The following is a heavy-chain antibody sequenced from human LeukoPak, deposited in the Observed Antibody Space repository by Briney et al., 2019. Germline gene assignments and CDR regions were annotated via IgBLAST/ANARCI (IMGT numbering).Heavy chain of an antibody. CDR1: GFTFDDYA. D-gene: IGHD3-10*01. CDR2: ISWNSGFI. Sequence: GGSLSLHCAALGFTFDDYAMHWVRQAPGKGLEWVPGISWNSGFIGYAESVKGRFTIYRDNGKNSLYLQMNSLRAEDTALYYCAKDTLYGSGTYYSGFDYWGQGTLVTVSS. CDR3: AKDTLYGSGTYYSGFDY. V-gene: IGHV3-9*01. J-gene: IGHJ4*02.